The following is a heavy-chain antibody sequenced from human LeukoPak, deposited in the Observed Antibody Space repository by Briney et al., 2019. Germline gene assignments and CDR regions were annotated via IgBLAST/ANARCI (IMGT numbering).Heavy chain of an antibody. Sequence: GGSLRLSCAASGFTFSSYAMHWVRQAPGKGLEWVAVISYDGSNKYYADSVKGRFTISRDNSKNTLYLQMNSLRAEDTAVYCCARDAASYGDYAPGYWGQGTLVTVSS. CDR3: ARDAASYGDYAPGY. CDR1: GFTFSSYA. V-gene: IGHV3-30-3*01. CDR2: ISYDGSNK. J-gene: IGHJ4*02. D-gene: IGHD4-17*01.